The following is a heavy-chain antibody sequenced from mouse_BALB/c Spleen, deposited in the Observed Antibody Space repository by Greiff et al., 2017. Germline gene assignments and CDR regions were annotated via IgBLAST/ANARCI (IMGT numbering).Heavy chain of an antibody. V-gene: IGHV1-54*01. Sequence: VQLQQSGAELVRPGTSVKVSCKASGYAFTNYLIEWVKQRPGQGLEWIGVINPGSGGTNYTEKFKGKATLTADKSSSTAYMQLSSLTSDDSAVYFCARGAVTTTYYAMDYWGQGTSVTVSS. CDR2: INPGSGGT. CDR3: ARGAVTTTYYAMDY. CDR1: GYAFTNYL. D-gene: IGHD2-2*01. J-gene: IGHJ4*01.